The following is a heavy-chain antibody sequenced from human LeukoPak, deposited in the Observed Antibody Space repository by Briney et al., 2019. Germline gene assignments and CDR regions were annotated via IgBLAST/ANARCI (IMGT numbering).Heavy chain of an antibody. D-gene: IGHD6-13*01. J-gene: IGHJ5*02. CDR3: ARVRTGYSSSWYATWFDP. Sequence: SETLSLTCTVSGGSISSYYWSWIRQPPGKGLEWIGYIYYSGSTNYNPSLKSRVTISVDTPKNQFSLKLSSVTAADTAVYYCARVRTGYSSSWYATWFDPWGQGTLVTVSS. CDR1: GGSISSYY. CDR2: IYYSGST. V-gene: IGHV4-59*01.